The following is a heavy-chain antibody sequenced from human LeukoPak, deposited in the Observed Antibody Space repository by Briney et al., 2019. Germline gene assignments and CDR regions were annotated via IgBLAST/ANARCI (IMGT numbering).Heavy chain of an antibody. D-gene: IGHD3-10*01. J-gene: IGHJ4*02. Sequence: GGSLRLSCAASGFSFSNYWMSWVRQAPGKGLEWVANINKDGSEKYYVDSVKGRFTISRDSAKTHLQMNSLRAEDTAVYYCARDMVYSVKDYWGQGTLVTVSS. CDR1: GFSFSNYW. CDR2: INKDGSEK. V-gene: IGHV3-7*01. CDR3: ARDMVYSVKDY.